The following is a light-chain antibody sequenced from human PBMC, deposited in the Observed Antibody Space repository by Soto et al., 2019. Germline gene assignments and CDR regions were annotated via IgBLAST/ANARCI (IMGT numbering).Light chain of an antibody. Sequence: IQMTQSPSSLSSSLGDRGTITCPASQDISNYLNWYKQKPGKAPKLLIYDVSNLQTGVPPRFSGSGAGTDFTFTISSLKPEDIETYYCQQYDNLPLTFGGGTKVDIK. V-gene: IGKV1-33*01. CDR2: DVS. CDR1: QDISNY. CDR3: QQYDNLPLT. J-gene: IGKJ4*01.